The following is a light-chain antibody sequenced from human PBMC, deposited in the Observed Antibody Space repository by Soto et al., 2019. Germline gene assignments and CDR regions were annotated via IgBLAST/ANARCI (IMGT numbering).Light chain of an antibody. V-gene: IGLV2-11*01. CDR2: DVY. CDR1: SSDVGGFTL. J-gene: IGLJ2*01. CDR3: CSYAGTYVV. Sequence: QSALIQPRSVSGSPGQPVTISCTGTSSDVGGFTLVSWYQQLPGKAPKLMIFDVYKRPSGVPDRFSGSKSGHTASLTISGLQAEDEADYYCCSYAGTYVVFGGGTQLTVL.